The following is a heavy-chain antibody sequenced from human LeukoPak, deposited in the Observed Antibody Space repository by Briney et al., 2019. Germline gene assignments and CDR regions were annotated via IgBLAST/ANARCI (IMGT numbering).Heavy chain of an antibody. Sequence: GASVKVSCKASGYTFTSYGISWVRQAPGQGLEWMGWISAYNGNTNYAQKLQGRVTMTTDTSTSAAYMELRSLRSDDTAVYYCARVDPLVVVPAAPDYWGQGSLVTASS. CDR2: ISAYNGNT. V-gene: IGHV1-18*01. CDR1: GYTFTSYG. J-gene: IGHJ4*02. CDR3: ARVDPLVVVPAAPDY. D-gene: IGHD2-2*01.